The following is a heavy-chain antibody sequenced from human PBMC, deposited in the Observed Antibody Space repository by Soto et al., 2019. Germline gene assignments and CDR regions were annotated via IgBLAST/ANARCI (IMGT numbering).Heavy chain of an antibody. CDR1: GFTFSSYS. D-gene: IGHD6-19*01. J-gene: IGHJ4*02. CDR3: ARGNHSSGWSNFDY. CDR2: ISSSSSYI. V-gene: IGHV3-21*01. Sequence: PGGSLRLSCAASGFTFSSYSMNWVRQAPGKGLEWVSSISSSSSYIYYADSVKGRFTISRDNAKNSLYLQMNSLRAEDTAVYYCARGNHSSGWSNFDYWGQGTRVTVAS.